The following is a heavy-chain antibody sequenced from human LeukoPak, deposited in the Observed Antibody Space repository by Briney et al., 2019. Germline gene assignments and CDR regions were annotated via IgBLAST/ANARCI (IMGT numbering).Heavy chain of an antibody. V-gene: IGHV3-23*01. Sequence: GGSLRLSCAASGFTFSSHGMNWVRQAPGKGLEWVSGISPSGDITYYADSVKGRFTISRDNSKNTVYLQVISLTAEDTAVYYCAKDDAWLRFGEWSQGTLVTVSS. CDR1: GFTFSSHG. D-gene: IGHD3-10*01. J-gene: IGHJ4*02. CDR2: ISPSGDIT. CDR3: AKDDAWLRFGE.